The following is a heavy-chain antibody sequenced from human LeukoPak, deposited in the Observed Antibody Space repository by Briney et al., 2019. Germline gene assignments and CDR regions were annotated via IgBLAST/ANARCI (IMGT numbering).Heavy chain of an antibody. CDR1: GFTFSNYA. D-gene: IGHD1-26*01. J-gene: IGHJ4*02. CDR2: VSYDGRKG. CDR3: ARDGIARGSGSFLDY. Sequence: GSSLRLSCAASGFTFSNYAMHWVRQAPGKGLEWVSLVSYDGRKGYYVDSVKGGFTISRDSSKNTLHLQMNSLSPEDTALYYCARDGIARGSGSFLDYWGQGTLVTVSS. V-gene: IGHV3-30*04.